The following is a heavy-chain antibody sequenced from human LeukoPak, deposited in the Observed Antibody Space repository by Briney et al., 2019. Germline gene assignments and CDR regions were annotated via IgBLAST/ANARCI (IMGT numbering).Heavy chain of an antibody. Sequence: PGGSLRLSCAASGFTFTSYDMNWVRQAPGKGLEWVSYINTGGRTMYYADSVKGRFTISRDNAKNSLYLQMNSLRAEDTAVYYCARGTMLRGVSNFDYWGQGTLVTVSS. J-gene: IGHJ4*02. V-gene: IGHV3-11*01. CDR3: ARGTMLRGVSNFDY. CDR2: INTGGRTM. CDR1: GFTFTSYD. D-gene: IGHD3-10*01.